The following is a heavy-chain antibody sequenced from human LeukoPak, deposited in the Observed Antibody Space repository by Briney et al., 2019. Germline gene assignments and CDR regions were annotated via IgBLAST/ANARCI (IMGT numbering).Heavy chain of an antibody. CDR1: GFTFSSYA. J-gene: IGHJ6*02. CDR3: AKGTSIAQSYYYGMDV. Sequence: GGSLRLSCAASGFTFSSYAMSWVRQAPGRGLEWVSAISGSGGSTYYADSVKGRFTISRDNSKNTLYLQMNSLRAEDTAVYYCAKGTSIAQSYYYGMDVWGQGTTVTVSS. V-gene: IGHV3-23*01. D-gene: IGHD6-6*01. CDR2: ISGSGGST.